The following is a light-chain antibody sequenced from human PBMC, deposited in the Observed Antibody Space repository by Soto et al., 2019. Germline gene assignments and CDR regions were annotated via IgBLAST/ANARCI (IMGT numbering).Light chain of an antibody. CDR3: SSYRSTSVYV. CDR2: QVT. CDR1: SSDIGGYYY. V-gene: IGLV2-14*01. Sequence: QSVLTQPASVSGSPGQSITISCAGTSSDIGGYYYVSWYQHHPGKAPKLLIYQVTNRPSRVSNRFSGSKSGNTASLTISGIQADDEADYYCSSYRSTSVYVFGEGTKVTVL. J-gene: IGLJ1*01.